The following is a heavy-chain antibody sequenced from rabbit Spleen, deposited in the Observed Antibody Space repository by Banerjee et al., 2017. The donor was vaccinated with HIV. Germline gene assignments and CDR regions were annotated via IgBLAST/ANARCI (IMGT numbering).Heavy chain of an antibody. CDR3: AREVDGDYGMDL. CDR1: GFSFNSGYD. Sequence: QSLEESGGGPVKPGASLTLTCKASGFSFNSGYDMCWVRQAPGKGLQWIGCMNTISGNAVYATWAKGRFPISSTSSTTVTLQMTSLTVADTATYFCAREVDGDYGMDLWGQGTLVTVS. J-gene: IGHJ6*01. CDR2: MNTISGNA. D-gene: IGHD4-2*01. V-gene: IGHV1S40*01.